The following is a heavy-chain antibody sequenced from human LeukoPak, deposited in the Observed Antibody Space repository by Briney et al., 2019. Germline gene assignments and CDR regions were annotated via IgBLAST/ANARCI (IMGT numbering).Heavy chain of an antibody. CDR2: INHSGST. CDR3: ARGSGAFDI. CDR1: GGSFSGYY. V-gene: IGHV4-34*01. J-gene: IGHJ3*02. Sequence: SETLSLTCAVYGGSFSGYYWSWIRQPPGKGLEWIGEINHSGSTNHNPSLKSRVTISVDTSKNQFSLKLSSVTAADTAVYYCARGSGAFDIWGQGTMVAVSS.